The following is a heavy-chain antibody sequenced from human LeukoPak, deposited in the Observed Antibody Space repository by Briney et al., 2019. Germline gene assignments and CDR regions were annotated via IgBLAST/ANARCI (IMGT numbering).Heavy chain of an antibody. CDR2: IHPNSGGT. J-gene: IGHJ4*02. V-gene: IGHV1-2*02. Sequence: GALVKVSCKASGYTFTGYYMHWVRQAPGQGLGWMGWIHPNSGGTNYAQKFQGRVTMTRDTSISTAYMELRRLRSDDTAVYYCARDRGYDILTGYNYYFDYWGQGTLVTVSS. D-gene: IGHD3-9*01. CDR1: GYTFTGYY. CDR3: ARDRGYDILTGYNYYFDY.